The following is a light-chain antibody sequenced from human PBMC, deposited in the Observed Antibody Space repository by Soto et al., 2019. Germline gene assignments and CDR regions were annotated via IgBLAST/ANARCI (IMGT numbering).Light chain of an antibody. J-gene: IGKJ5*01. V-gene: IGKV1-5*03. CDR2: NAS. Sequence: DIQMTQSPSTLSASVGDRVTITCRASQSISSLLAWYQQKPGRAPTLLIYNASTLESGVPSRFSGSESGTEVTLTSSSLRPEDFATYYCQQYSTYPLTFGQGTRPDIK. CDR3: QQYSTYPLT. CDR1: QSISSL.